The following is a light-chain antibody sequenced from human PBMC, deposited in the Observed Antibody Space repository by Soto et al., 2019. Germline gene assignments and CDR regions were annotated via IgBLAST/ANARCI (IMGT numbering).Light chain of an antibody. V-gene: IGKV1-5*01. CDR1: QSISRS. Sequence: DIQMTQSPSTLSASVGDRVTITCRASQSISRSLAWYQQKPGKAPSLLIYDASSLEGGVPSRFSGSGFGTEFTLTITNLQPEDFATYYCQQTNSFPFTFGPGTKVDIK. J-gene: IGKJ3*01. CDR2: DAS. CDR3: QQTNSFPFT.